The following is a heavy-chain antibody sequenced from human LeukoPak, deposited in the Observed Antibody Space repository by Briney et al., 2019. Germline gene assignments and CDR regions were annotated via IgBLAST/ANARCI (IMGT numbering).Heavy chain of an antibody. Sequence: RGTPRLSCAVSGFSPTDRHMNWLRQAPGPRLKGVGRSPGRVKPNSPSIEFAASVEGRFTMSRDDSKNLLHLQMNSLKTEDTAIYYCVRVITTVSGWYHFDYWGQGALVTVSS. CDR1: GFSPTDRH. CDR3: VRVITTVSGWYHFDY. CDR2: SPGRVKPNSPSI. D-gene: IGHD6-13*01. J-gene: IGHJ4*02. V-gene: IGHV3-72*01.